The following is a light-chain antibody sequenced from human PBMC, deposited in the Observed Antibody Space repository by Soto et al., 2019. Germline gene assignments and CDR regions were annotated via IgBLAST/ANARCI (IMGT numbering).Light chain of an antibody. CDR2: DAS. CDR1: QSVGSDY. V-gene: IGKV3D-20*02. J-gene: IGKJ5*01. CDR3: QQWKNWPPIT. Sequence: EIMLTQSPGTLSLSPGERATLSFRAIQSVGSDYLAWYQQKPGQAPRLLIYDASSRATGIPDRFSGTGSGTVFTLTFGSLEPEDSALYYCQQWKNWPPITFGQGTRLEIK.